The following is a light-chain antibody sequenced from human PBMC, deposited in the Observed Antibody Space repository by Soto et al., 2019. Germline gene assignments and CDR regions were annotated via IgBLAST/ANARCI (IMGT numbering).Light chain of an antibody. CDR2: DAS. J-gene: IGKJ4*01. CDR1: QSVTNF. CDR3: QQRSNWPLS. V-gene: IGKV3-11*01. Sequence: ELVWTQSPANLSLSPGSIATISCRASQSVTNFLAWYQQKLGQAPRHLIYDASKRDTGIPGRFSGSGSGTDFTLTIANLEPEDFAVYYCQQRSNWPLSFGGGTRVEIK.